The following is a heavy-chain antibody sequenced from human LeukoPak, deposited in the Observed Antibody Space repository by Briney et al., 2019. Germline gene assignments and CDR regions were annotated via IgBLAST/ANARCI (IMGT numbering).Heavy chain of an antibody. CDR2: IRYDGSNK. V-gene: IGHV3-30*02. D-gene: IGHD2/OR15-2a*01. CDR3: ARGRGNIVRY. CDR1: GFTFSNAW. J-gene: IGHJ4*02. Sequence: GGSLRLSCAASGFTFSNAWMSWVRQAPGKGLEWVAFIRYDGSNKYYADSVKGRFTISRDNSKNTLYLQMNSLRAEDTAVYYCARGRGNIVRYWGQGTLVTVSS.